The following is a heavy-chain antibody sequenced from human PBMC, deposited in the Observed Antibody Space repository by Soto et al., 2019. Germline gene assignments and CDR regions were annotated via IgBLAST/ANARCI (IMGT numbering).Heavy chain of an antibody. J-gene: IGHJ3*02. CDR3: AHRLLWFEELLQGDAFDI. V-gene: IGHV2-5*02. CDR2: IYWDDDK. Sequence: QITLKESGPTLVKPTQTLTLTCTFSGFSLSTSGVGVGWIRQPPGKALEWLALIYWDDDKRYSPSLKSRLTITKDTSKNQVVLTMTNMDPVDTATYYCAHRLLWFEELLQGDAFDIWGQGTMVTVSS. CDR1: GFSLSTSGVG. D-gene: IGHD3-10*01.